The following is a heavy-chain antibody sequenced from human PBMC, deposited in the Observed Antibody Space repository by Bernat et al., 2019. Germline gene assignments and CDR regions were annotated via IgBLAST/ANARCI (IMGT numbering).Heavy chain of an antibody. CDR3: AGERFVIAAAGKPDDY. J-gene: IGHJ4*02. CDR2: IYHSGSP. CDR1: GYSISSGYY. Sequence: QVQLQESGPGLVKPSETLSLTCAVSGYSISSGYYWGWIRQPPGKGLEWIGSIYHSGSPYYNPSLKSRVTISVGTSKNQFSLKLSSVTAAGTAVYYCAGERFVIAAAGKPDDYWGQGTLVTVSS. D-gene: IGHD6-13*01. V-gene: IGHV4-38-2*01.